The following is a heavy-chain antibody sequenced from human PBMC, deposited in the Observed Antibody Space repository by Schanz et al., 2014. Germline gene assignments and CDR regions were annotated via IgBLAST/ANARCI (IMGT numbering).Heavy chain of an antibody. CDR3: AKDQRPYSSSSGFDY. Sequence: QVQLVESGGGVVRPGRSLRLSCAASGFTFNNYGMHWVRQAPGKGLEWVAVIWFDGNNKYYADSVKGRFTISRDNSKNTLYLQMNSLRAEDTAVYYCAKDQRPYSSSSGFDYWGQGTLVTVSS. J-gene: IGHJ4*02. CDR1: GFTFNNYG. D-gene: IGHD6-6*01. CDR2: IWFDGNNK. V-gene: IGHV3-33*06.